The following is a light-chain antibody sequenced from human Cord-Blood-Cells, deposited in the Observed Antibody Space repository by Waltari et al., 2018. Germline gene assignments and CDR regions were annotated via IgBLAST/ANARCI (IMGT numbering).Light chain of an antibody. J-gene: IGLJ3*02. Sequence: QSALTQPASVSGSPGQSITISCTGTSSDGGGYNYVSWYQQHPGKAPKLMIYDVSNRPSGVSNRFSGSKSGNTASLTISALQAEDEADYYCSSYTSSSTLVFGGGTKLTVL. CDR3: SSYTSSSTLV. V-gene: IGLV2-14*03. CDR2: DVS. CDR1: SSDGGGYNY.